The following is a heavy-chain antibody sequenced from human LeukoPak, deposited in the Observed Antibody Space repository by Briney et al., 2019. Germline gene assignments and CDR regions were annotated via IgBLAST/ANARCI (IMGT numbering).Heavy chain of an antibody. Sequence: GGSLRLSCAASGFTFSSYGMHWVRQAPGKGLEWVAGISYDGSNKYYADSVKGRFTISRDNSKNTLYLQMNSLRAEDTAVYYCAKNQAVAGMYYFDYWGQGTLVTVSS. V-gene: IGHV3-30*18. J-gene: IGHJ4*02. D-gene: IGHD6-19*01. CDR3: AKNQAVAGMYYFDY. CDR1: GFTFSSYG. CDR2: ISYDGSNK.